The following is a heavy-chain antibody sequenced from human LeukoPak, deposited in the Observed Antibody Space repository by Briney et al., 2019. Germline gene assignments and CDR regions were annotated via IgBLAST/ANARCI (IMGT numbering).Heavy chain of an antibody. D-gene: IGHD6-6*01. CDR3: ARDRPVSH. J-gene: IGHJ4*02. V-gene: IGHV3-30-3*01. Sequence: GGSPRLSCSASGFTFSSYTMHWVRQAPGKGLEWVAVISYDGSNKYYADSVKGRFTITRDNSKNTLYLQMNSLRAEDTAVYYCARDRPVSHWGQGTLVTVSS. CDR2: ISYDGSNK. CDR1: GFTFSSYT.